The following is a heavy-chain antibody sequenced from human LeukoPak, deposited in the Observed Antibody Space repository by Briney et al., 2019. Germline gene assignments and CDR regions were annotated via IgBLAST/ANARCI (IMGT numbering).Heavy chain of an antibody. CDR2: IYWNDDK. J-gene: IGHJ4*02. CDR3: ARFITMVRGVIQRDFDY. Sequence: SGPTLVKPTHTLTLTCTFSGFSLSSSGVGVGWIRQPPGKALEWLALIYWNDDKRYSPSLKSRLTITKDTSKNQVVLTMTNMDPVDTATYYRARFITMVRGVIQRDFDYWGQGTLVTVSS. V-gene: IGHV2-5*01. CDR1: GFSLSSSGVG. D-gene: IGHD3-10*01.